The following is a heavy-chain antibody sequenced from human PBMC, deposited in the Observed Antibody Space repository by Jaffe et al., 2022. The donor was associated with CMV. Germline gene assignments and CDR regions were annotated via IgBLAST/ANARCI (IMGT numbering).Heavy chain of an antibody. V-gene: IGHV3-30*18. CDR1: GFTFSSYG. Sequence: QVQLVESGGGVVQPGRSLRLSCAASGFTFSSYGMHWVRQAPGKGLEWVAVISYDGSNKYYADSVKGRFTISRDNSKNTLYLQMNSLRAEDTAVYYCAKDRFTMVRGVIITSYPEFDYWGQGTLVTVSS. J-gene: IGHJ4*02. CDR2: ISYDGSNK. CDR3: AKDRFTMVRGVIITSYPEFDY. D-gene: IGHD3-10*01.